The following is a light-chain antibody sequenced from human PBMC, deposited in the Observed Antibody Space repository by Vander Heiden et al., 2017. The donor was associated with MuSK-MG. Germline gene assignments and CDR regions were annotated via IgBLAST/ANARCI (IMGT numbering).Light chain of an antibody. V-gene: IGLV2-23*02. Sequence: SALTQPASVSGSPGQSITISCTGTSSDVGSYNLVSWYQPHPGKAPKLMFYEVSKRPSGVSNRFSASKSGTTASPTTSGLQAEDDAYYYCSSYASSSTLVFGGGTKLTVL. CDR3: SSYASSSTLV. CDR1: SSDVGSYNL. CDR2: EVS. J-gene: IGLJ2*01.